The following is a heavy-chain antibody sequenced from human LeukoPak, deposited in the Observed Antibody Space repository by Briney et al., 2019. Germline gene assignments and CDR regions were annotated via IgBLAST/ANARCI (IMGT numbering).Heavy chain of an antibody. CDR1: GVSISSGGYY. D-gene: IGHD3-10*01. V-gene: IGHV4-31*03. CDR3: ARKKQGVPFDI. J-gene: IGHJ3*02. Sequence: SETLSLTCTVSGVSISSGGYYWSWLRQRPGKGLEWIGYIYYSGSTYYNPSLKSRVTISVDTSKNQFSRKLSSVTAADTAVYYCARKKQGVPFDIWGQGTMVTVSS. CDR2: IYYSGST.